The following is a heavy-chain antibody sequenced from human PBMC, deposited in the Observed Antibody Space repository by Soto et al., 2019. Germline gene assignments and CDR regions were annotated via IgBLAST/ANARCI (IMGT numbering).Heavy chain of an antibody. Sequence: QVQLQQWGAGLLKPSETLSLTCAVYGGSFSGYYWSWIRQPPGKGLEWIGEINHSGSTNYNPSLKSRVTISVDTSKNQFSLKLSSVTAADTAVYYCASARYSEYHLPAYWGQVTLVTVSS. CDR2: INHSGST. D-gene: IGHD2-2*01. CDR1: GGSFSGYY. CDR3: ASARYSEYHLPAY. V-gene: IGHV4-34*01. J-gene: IGHJ4*02.